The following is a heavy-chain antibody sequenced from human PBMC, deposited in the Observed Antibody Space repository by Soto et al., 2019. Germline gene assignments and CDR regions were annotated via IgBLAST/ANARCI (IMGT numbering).Heavy chain of an antibody. CDR2: IQREGDGGAT. CDR3: TPDAAQHDSGYDWYEGAY. V-gene: IGHV3-15*07. J-gene: IGHJ4*02. D-gene: IGHD3-16*01. CDR1: GFSFSSAW. Sequence: EVRLVESGGGLVQPGGSLRLSCAGSGFSFSSAWMNWVRQAPGKGLGWVAHIQREGDGGATDYAATVKGRFNISRDDSETRLYLQLNSLRAEGSGVYCCTPDAAQHDSGYDWYEGAYWGQGTLVTVSS.